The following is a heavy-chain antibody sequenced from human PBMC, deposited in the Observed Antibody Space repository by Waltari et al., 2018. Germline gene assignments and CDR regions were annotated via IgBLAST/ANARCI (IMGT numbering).Heavy chain of an antibody. V-gene: IGHV3-74*01. Sequence: VQLVESGGGLVQPGGSLRLSCAASGFSFSNSWMHWVRQAPGKGLVWVSCTTFDGSTATYADSVKGRFTISRDNAENIVYLQMNSLRAEDTAVYYCARNPDSGRLDSWGQGILVTVSS. J-gene: IGHJ4*02. D-gene: IGHD3-10*01. CDR3: ARNPDSGRLDS. CDR1: GFSFSNSW. CDR2: TTFDGSTA.